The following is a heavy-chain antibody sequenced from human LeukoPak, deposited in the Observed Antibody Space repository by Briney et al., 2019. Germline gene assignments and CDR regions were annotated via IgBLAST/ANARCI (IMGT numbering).Heavy chain of an antibody. Sequence: PGGSLRLSCAASGFTFSSYAMHWVRQAPGKGLEWVAVISYDGSNKYYADSVKGRFTISRDNSKNTLYLQMNSLRAEDTAVYYCAKDQMAIFGVGPNTNWFDPWGQGTLVTVSS. CDR2: ISYDGSNK. D-gene: IGHD3-3*01. V-gene: IGHV3-30*04. J-gene: IGHJ5*02. CDR1: GFTFSSYA. CDR3: AKDQMAIFGVGPNTNWFDP.